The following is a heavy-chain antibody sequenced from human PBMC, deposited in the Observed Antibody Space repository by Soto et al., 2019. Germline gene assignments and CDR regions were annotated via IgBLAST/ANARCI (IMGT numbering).Heavy chain of an antibody. Sequence: GGSLRLSCAASGFTFSSYSMNWVRQAPGKGLEWVSSISSSSSYIYYADSVKDRCTISRDNAKNSLYLQMNSLRAEDTAVYYCARDIAAAGRFDYWGQGTLVTVSS. J-gene: IGHJ4*02. V-gene: IGHV3-21*01. CDR3: ARDIAAAGRFDY. CDR1: GFTFSSYS. CDR2: ISSSSSYI. D-gene: IGHD6-13*01.